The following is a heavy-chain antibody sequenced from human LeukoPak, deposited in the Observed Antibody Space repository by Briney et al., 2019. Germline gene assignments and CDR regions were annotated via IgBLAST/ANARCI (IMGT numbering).Heavy chain of an antibody. J-gene: IGHJ4*02. D-gene: IGHD3-22*01. CDR1: GGTFSSYA. CDR3: AREDLTPGTYYYDSSGPRGFDY. CDR2: IIPIFGTA. Sequence: GASVKVSCKASGGTFSSYAISWVRQAPGQGLEWMGGIIPIFGTANYAQKFQGRVTITADESTSTAYMELSSLRSEDTAVYYCAREDLTPGTYYYDSSGPRGFDYWGQGTLVTVSS. V-gene: IGHV1-69*13.